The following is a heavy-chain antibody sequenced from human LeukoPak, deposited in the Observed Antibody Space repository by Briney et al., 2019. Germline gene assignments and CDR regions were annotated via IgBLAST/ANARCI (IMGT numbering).Heavy chain of an antibody. D-gene: IGHD3-22*01. CDR2: IYHSGST. CDR1: GYSISSGYY. V-gene: IGHV4-38-2*02. J-gene: IGHJ6*03. Sequence: SETLSLTCTVSGYSISSGYYWGWIRQPPGKGLEWIRTIYHSGSTYYNPSLKSRVTISVDTSKNQFSLKQSSVTAADTAVYYCARAYYYDSRYYYYYYYMDVWGKGTTVTVSS. CDR3: ARAYYYDSRYYYYYYYMDV.